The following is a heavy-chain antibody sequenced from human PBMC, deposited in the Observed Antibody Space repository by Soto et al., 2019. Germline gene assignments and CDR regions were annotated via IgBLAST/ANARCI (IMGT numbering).Heavy chain of an antibody. Sequence: EVQLVESGRGLVQPGGSLRLSCAASGFTFSSYWMSWVRQAPGKGLEWVANIKQDGSEKYYVDSVKGRFTISRDNAKNSLYLQMNSLRAEDTAVYYCARDVEDGDCTRDYWGQGTLVTVSS. CDR1: GFTFSSYW. CDR2: IKQDGSEK. CDR3: ARDVEDGDCTRDY. D-gene: IGHD2-21*02. V-gene: IGHV3-7*05. J-gene: IGHJ4*02.